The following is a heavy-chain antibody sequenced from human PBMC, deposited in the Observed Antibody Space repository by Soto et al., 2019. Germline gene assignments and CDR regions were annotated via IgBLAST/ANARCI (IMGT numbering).Heavy chain of an antibody. CDR1: GYSFTSYG. CDR3: ARDRCTGTSCYWKYFEN. D-gene: IGHD2-2*01. CDR2: ISGYNSDT. Sequence: QVQLVQSGAEVKKPGASVKVSCKASGYSFTSYGISWVRQAPGQGLEWMGWISGYNSDTKYDQKFQGRVTMTTDTSTSTVYMELRTLRSDDTAVYYCARDRCTGTSCYWKYFENWGQGTRVTVSS. V-gene: IGHV1-18*01. J-gene: IGHJ4*02.